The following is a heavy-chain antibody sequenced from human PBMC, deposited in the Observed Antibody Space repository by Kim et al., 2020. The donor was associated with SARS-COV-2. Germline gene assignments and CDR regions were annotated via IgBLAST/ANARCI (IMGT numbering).Heavy chain of an antibody. Sequence: SETLSLTCAVYGGSFSGYYWSWIRQPPGKGLEWIGEINHSGSTNYNPSLKSRVTISVDTSKNQFSLKLSSVTAADTAVYYCARGPYCSSTSCAPYYYYYYMDVWGKGTTVTVSS. CDR1: GGSFSGYY. D-gene: IGHD2-2*01. J-gene: IGHJ6*03. CDR3: ARGPYCSSTSCAPYYYYYYMDV. V-gene: IGHV4-34*01. CDR2: INHSGST.